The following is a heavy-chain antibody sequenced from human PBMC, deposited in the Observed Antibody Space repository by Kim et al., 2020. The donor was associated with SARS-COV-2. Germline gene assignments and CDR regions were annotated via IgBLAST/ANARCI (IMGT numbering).Heavy chain of an antibody. CDR3: VKVDEESDN. J-gene: IGHJ4*02. CDR1: GGSIISSTHY. CDR2: VSDDGKT. V-gene: IGHV4-39*07. Sequence: SETLSLTCTVSGGSIISSTHYWGWVRQAPGKGLEWIGSVSDDGKTWYDPSLKSRVTLSIDKSNNQFFLRLTSVTAADTAVVFCVKVDEESDNWGQGTLVT.